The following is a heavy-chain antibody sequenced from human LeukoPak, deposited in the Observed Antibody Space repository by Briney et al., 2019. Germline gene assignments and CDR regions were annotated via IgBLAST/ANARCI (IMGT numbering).Heavy chain of an antibody. Sequence: GGSLRLSCAASGFTFSSYAMSWFRQAPGKGLEWVSAISGSGGSTYYADSVKGRFTISRDNSKNTLYLQMNSLRAEDTAVYYCAKDWGYSSSWYGVDYWGQGTLVTVSS. D-gene: IGHD6-13*01. CDR1: GFTFSSYA. J-gene: IGHJ4*02. CDR3: AKDWGYSSSWYGVDY. CDR2: ISGSGGST. V-gene: IGHV3-23*01.